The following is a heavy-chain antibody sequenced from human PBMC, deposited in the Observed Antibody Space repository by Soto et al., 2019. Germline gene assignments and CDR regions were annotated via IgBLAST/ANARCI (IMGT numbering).Heavy chain of an antibody. CDR1: GFTFSNYW. CDR3: ARGHSSSSLLLGS. D-gene: IGHD6-6*01. V-gene: IGHV3-7*01. CDR2: IKQDGSEK. J-gene: IGHJ5*02. Sequence: EVQLVGSGGGLVQPGGSLRLSCAASGFTFSNYWMSWVRQAPGKGLEWVANIKQDGSEKYYVDSVKGRFSISRDNAKNSLYLQMNSLRAEDTAVYYCARGHSSSSLLLGSWGQGTLVTVSS.